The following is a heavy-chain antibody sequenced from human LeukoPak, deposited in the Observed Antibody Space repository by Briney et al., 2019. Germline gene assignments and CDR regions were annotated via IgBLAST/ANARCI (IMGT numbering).Heavy chain of an antibody. V-gene: IGHV4-59*08. D-gene: IGHD3/OR15-3a*01. CDR2: IYYSGST. CDR1: GGSISSYY. Sequence: SETLSLTCTVSGGSISSYYWSWIRQPPGKGLEWIGYIYYSGSTNYNPSLKSRVTISVDTSKNQFSLKLSSVTAPDTAVYYCARHPQYPGAYGFTGFDYWGQGTLVTVSS. J-gene: IGHJ4*02. CDR3: ARHPQYPGAYGFTGFDY.